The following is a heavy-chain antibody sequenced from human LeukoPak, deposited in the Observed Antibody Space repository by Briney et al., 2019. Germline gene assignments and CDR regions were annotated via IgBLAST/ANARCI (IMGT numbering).Heavy chain of an antibody. CDR2: IKQDGSEK. Sequence: PGGSLRLSCVASGFTFSSYWMSWVRQAPGKGLEWVANIKQDGSEKYYVDSVKGRFTISRDNAKNSLYLQMNSLRAEDTAVYYCARDYVGGDYWGQGTLVTVSS. CDR1: GFTFSSYW. D-gene: IGHD3-16*01. J-gene: IGHJ4*02. V-gene: IGHV3-7*01. CDR3: ARDYVGGDY.